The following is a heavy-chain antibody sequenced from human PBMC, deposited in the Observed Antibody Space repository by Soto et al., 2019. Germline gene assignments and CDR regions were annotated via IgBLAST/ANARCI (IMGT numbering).Heavy chain of an antibody. CDR1: GFTFTSYG. CDR3: ARDRRFLEWLDY. J-gene: IGHJ4*02. CDR2: IWYDGSNK. Sequence: QMHLVESGGGVVQPGRSLTLSCVASGFTFTSYGIHWVRQAPGKGLEWVAVIWYDGSNKYYGDSVKGRFSISRDNSKNTGYLHMNSLRAEDTAVDYCARDRRFLEWLDYWGQGPLVSVSS. D-gene: IGHD3-3*01. V-gene: IGHV3-33*01.